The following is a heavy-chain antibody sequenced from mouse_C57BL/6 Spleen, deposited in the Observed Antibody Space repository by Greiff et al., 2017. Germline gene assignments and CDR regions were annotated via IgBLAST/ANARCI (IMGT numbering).Heavy chain of an antibody. V-gene: IGHV1-50*01. CDR1: GYTFTSYW. J-gene: IGHJ4*01. D-gene: IGHD2-5*01. CDR2: IDPSDSYT. Sequence: QVQLQQPGAELVKPGASVKLSCKASGYTFTSYWMQWVKQRPGQGLEWIGEIDPSDSYTNYNQKFKGKATLTVDTSSSTAYMQLSSLTSEDSAVYYCARRPYYSNYVDAMDYWGQGTSVTVSS. CDR3: ARRPYYSNYVDAMDY.